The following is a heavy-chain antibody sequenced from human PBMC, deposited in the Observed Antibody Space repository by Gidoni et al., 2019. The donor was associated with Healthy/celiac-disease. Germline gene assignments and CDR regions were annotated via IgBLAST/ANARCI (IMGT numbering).Heavy chain of an antibody. CDR3: ARCFYYDSINCAFDI. CDR2: ISSSNSYT. CDR1: GFTFSDYY. V-gene: IGHV3-11*06. J-gene: IGHJ3*02. D-gene: IGHD3-22*01. Sequence: QVQLVESGGGLVKPGGSLRLSCAASGFTFSDYYMSWIRQAPGKGLEWVSYISSSNSYTNYADSVKGRFTISRDNAKNSLFLQMDSLRAEDTAVYYCARCFYYDSINCAFDIWGQGTMVTVSS.